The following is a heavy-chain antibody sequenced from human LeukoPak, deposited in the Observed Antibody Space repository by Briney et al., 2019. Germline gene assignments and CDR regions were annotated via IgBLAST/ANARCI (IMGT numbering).Heavy chain of an antibody. D-gene: IGHD2-15*01. Sequence: GGSLRLSCAASGFTFSSYSMNWARQAPGKGLEWVSSINSSSSYTYYADSVKGRFTISRDNAKNSLYLQMNSLRAEDTAVYYCARALFQYCSGGSCYPGHWGQGTLVTVSS. J-gene: IGHJ4*02. CDR3: ARALFQYCSGGSCYPGH. V-gene: IGHV3-21*01. CDR1: GFTFSSYS. CDR2: INSSSSYT.